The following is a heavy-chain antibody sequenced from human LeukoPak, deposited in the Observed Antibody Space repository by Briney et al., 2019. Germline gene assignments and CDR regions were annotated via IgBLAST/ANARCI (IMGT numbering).Heavy chain of an antibody. Sequence: GWSLRLSCAASGFTFSSYAMSWVRQAPGKGLEWVSAISGSGGSTYYADSVKGRFTISRDNSKNTLYLQMNSLRAEDTAVYYCATPGIAVAGTARKDYWGQGTLVTVSS. CDR1: GFTFSSYA. CDR3: ATPGIAVAGTARKDY. J-gene: IGHJ4*02. CDR2: ISGSGGST. V-gene: IGHV3-23*01. D-gene: IGHD6-19*01.